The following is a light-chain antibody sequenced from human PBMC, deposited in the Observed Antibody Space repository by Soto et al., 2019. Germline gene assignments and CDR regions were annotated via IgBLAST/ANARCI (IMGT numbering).Light chain of an antibody. Sequence: DIQMTQSPSSLSASVGDRVTITCRASQSISTSLNWYQQKPGKAPKFLIYDASRLQSGVPSRFSGSGSGTDFTLNISSLQPEDFATYYCQQSYSTPRYTFGQGTKLEIK. CDR2: DAS. J-gene: IGKJ2*01. V-gene: IGKV1-39*01. CDR3: QQSYSTPRYT. CDR1: QSISTS.